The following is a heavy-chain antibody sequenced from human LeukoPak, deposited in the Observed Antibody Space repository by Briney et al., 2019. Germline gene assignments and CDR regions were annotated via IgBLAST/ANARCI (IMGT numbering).Heavy chain of an antibody. Sequence: SVKVSCKASGYTFTAHYIHWVRQAPGQGLEWMGWIDPNSGGTDYAQKFLGSVTMTGDTSINTAFMELSRPRSDDTAIYYCARGRGTTMVRGVITNYFDLWGRGSLVTVSS. CDR1: GYTFTAHY. CDR3: ARGRGTTMVRGVITNYFDL. J-gene: IGHJ2*01. V-gene: IGHV1-2*02. D-gene: IGHD3-10*01. CDR2: IDPNSGGT.